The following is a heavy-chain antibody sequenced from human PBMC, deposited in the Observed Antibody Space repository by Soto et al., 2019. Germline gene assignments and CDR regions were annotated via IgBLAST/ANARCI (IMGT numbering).Heavy chain of an antibody. CDR3: AKPYYEILTGYSPFDS. Sequence: EVQLLESGGGLVQPGGSLRLSCAASGFAFSTYAMTWVRQAPGQGLEWVSSVSFSGGTTYYADSVEGRFTISRDNSKNTLSLQVNSLNAEDTALYYCAKPYYEILTGYSPFDSWGQGTLVTVSS. CDR1: GFAFSTYA. V-gene: IGHV3-23*01. J-gene: IGHJ4*02. CDR2: VSFSGGTT. D-gene: IGHD3-9*01.